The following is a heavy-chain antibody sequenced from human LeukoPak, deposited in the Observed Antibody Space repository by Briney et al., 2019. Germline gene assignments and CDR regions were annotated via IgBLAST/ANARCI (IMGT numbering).Heavy chain of an antibody. CDR2: IYYSGST. D-gene: IGHD5-12*01. CDR3: ARVSPGYSGYAWDRDY. CDR1: GGSISSGGYY. J-gene: IGHJ4*02. V-gene: IGHV4-31*03. Sequence: PSQTLSLTCTVSGGSISSGGYYWRWIRQHPGRGLEWIEYIYYSGSTYYNPSLKSRVTISADSSKNQFSLKVSSVTVADTAVYYCARVSPGYSGYAWDRDYWGQGTLVTVSS.